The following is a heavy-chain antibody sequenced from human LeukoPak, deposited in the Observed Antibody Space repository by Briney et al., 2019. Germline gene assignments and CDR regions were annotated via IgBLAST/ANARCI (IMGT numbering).Heavy chain of an antibody. D-gene: IGHD3-22*01. CDR3: ATGNYYDSRGYYTFGH. J-gene: IGHJ1*01. V-gene: IGHV3-74*01. CDR1: GFTFSRYW. Sequence: GGSLRLSCAASGFTFSRYWTHWVRQAPGKGLGWVSRINGDGSTTSYADSVKGGFTISRDNAKNTLYLQMNSLRAEDTAVYYCATGNYYDSRGYYTFGHWGQGTLATVSS. CDR2: INGDGSTT.